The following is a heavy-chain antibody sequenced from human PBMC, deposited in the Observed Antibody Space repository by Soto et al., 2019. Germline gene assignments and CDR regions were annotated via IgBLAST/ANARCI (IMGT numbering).Heavy chain of an antibody. Sequence: GGSLRLSCAASGFTFSSYWMSWVRQAPGKGLEWVANIKQDGSEKYYVDSVKGRFTISRDNAKNSLYLQMNSLRAEDTAVYYCAKEVGATSVYYYGMDVWGQGTTVTVSS. D-gene: IGHD1-26*01. CDR3: AKEVGATSVYYYGMDV. CDR1: GFTFSSYW. J-gene: IGHJ6*02. CDR2: IKQDGSEK. V-gene: IGHV3-7*01.